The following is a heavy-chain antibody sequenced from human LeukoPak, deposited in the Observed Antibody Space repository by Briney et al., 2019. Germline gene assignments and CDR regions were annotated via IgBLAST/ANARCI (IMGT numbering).Heavy chain of an antibody. J-gene: IGHJ4*02. D-gene: IGHD3-22*01. CDR2: IWYDGSNK. Sequence: GGSLRLSCAASGFTFSSYGMHWVRQAPGKGLEWVAVIWYDGSNKYYADSVKGRFTISRDNSKNTLYLQMNSLRAEDTAVYYCAKEDYYYDSSGYLYYFDYWGRGTLVTVSS. CDR1: GFTFSSYG. CDR3: AKEDYYYDSSGYLYYFDY. V-gene: IGHV3-33*06.